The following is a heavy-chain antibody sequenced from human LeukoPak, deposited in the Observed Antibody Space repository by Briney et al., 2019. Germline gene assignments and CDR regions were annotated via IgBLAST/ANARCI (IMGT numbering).Heavy chain of an antibody. CDR3: VAPGTTGIFFNYYGMDV. V-gene: IGHV1-69*13. CDR1: GGTISSYA. J-gene: IGHJ6*02. CDR2: IIPIFGTA. Sequence: SVKVSCKASGGTISSYAISWVRQAPGQGLEWMGGIIPIFGTANYAQKFQGRVTITADESTSTAYMELSSLRSEDTAVYYCVAPGTTGIFFNYYGMDVWGQGTTVTVSS. D-gene: IGHD1-14*01.